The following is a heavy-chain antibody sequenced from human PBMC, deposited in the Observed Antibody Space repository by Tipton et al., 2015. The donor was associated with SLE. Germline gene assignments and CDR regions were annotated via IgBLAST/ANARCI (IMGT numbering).Heavy chain of an antibody. D-gene: IGHD2-2*01. CDR3: ARGTEDIVVVPAAAPFDY. CDR2: ISAYNGNT. Sequence: QVQLVQSGPEVKKPGSSVKVSCKASGGTFSNYAISWLRQAPGQGLEWMGWISAYNGNTNYAQKLQGRVTMTTDTSTSTAYMELRSLRSDDTAVYYCARGTEDIVVVPAAAPFDYWGQGTLVTVSS. V-gene: IGHV1-18*01. CDR1: GGTFSNYA. J-gene: IGHJ4*02.